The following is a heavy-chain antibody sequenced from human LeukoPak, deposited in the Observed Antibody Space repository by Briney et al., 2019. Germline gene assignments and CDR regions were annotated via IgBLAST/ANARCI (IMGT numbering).Heavy chain of an antibody. V-gene: IGHV3-23*01. J-gene: IGHJ4*02. Sequence: GGSLRLSCAASGFTFSSYAMSWVRQAPGKGLEWVSAISGGGGNTYYADSVKGRFTISRDNSKNTLFLQMSSLRTEDTAVYYCASPYSGYDYNFDHWGQGTLVTVSS. D-gene: IGHD5-12*01. CDR2: ISGGGGNT. CDR1: GFTFSSYA. CDR3: ASPYSGYDYNFDH.